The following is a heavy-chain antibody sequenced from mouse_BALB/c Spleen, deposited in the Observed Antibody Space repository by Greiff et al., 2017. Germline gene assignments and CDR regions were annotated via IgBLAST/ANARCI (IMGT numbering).Heavy chain of an antibody. Sequence: QVQLKQSGPGLVAPSQSLSITCTVSGFSLTSYGVHWVRQPPGKGLEWLGVIWAGGSTNYNSALMSRLSISKDNSKSQVFLKMNSLQTDDTAMYYCARDNYGNYVGFAYWGQGTLVTVSA. V-gene: IGHV2-9*02. J-gene: IGHJ3*01. CDR1: GFSLTSYG. CDR3: ARDNYGNYVGFAY. CDR2: IWAGGST. D-gene: IGHD2-1*01.